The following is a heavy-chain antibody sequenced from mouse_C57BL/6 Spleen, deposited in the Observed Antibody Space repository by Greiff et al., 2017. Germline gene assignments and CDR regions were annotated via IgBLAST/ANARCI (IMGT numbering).Heavy chain of an antibody. D-gene: IGHD1-1*01. Sequence: QVQLQQSGAELVKPGASVKISCKASGYAFSSYWMNWVKQRPGQGLEWIGQIYPGDGDTNYNGKFKGKATLTADKSSSTAYMQLSSLTSEDSAVYFCARRGTAVVAIDYWGQGTTLTVSS. V-gene: IGHV1-80*01. CDR3: ARRGTAVVAIDY. J-gene: IGHJ2*01. CDR1: GYAFSSYW. CDR2: IYPGDGDT.